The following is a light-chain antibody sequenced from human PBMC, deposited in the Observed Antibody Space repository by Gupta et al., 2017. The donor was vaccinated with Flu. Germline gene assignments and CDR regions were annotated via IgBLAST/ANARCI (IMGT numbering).Light chain of an antibody. CDR3: QQTYSTPPYS. V-gene: IGKV1-39*01. Sequence: DIQMTQSPSSLSASVGDRVTITCRASQNISSYLNWYQQKPGKAPKLLIYAASSLQSGVPSRFSGSGSGTDFTLTISSRQPEDFAAYYCQQTYSTPPYSFGQGTKVEIK. J-gene: IGKJ2*03. CDR2: AAS. CDR1: QNISSY.